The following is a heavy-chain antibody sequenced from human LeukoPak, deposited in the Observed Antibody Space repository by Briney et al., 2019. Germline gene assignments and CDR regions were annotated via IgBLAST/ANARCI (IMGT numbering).Heavy chain of an antibody. D-gene: IGHD3-22*01. J-gene: IGHJ4*02. CDR1: GGTFSSYA. V-gene: IGHV1-69*13. CDR2: IIPIFGTA. CDR3: ARAMYYYDSSNYFYYFDY. Sequence: ASVKVSCKASGGTFSSYAISWVRQAPGQGLEWMGGIIPIFGTANYAQKFQGRVTITADESTSTAYMELSSLRSEDMAVYYCARAMYYYDSSNYFYYFDYWGQGTLVTVSS.